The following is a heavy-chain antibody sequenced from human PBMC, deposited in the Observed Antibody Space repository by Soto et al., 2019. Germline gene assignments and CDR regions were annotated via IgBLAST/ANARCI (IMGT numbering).Heavy chain of an antibody. CDR2: MNPNSGNT. CDR3: GRERTGTRGGDY. D-gene: IGHD1-1*01. V-gene: IGHV1-8*01. J-gene: IGHJ4*02. CDR1: GYTFTSYD. Sequence: QVQLVQSGAEVKKPGASVTVSCKASGYTFTSYDINWVRQATGQGLEWMGWMNPNSGNTGYAQKFQGRVTMTMNTSISTAYMELSSLRSEDTAVYYCGRERTGTRGGDYWGQGTLVTVSS.